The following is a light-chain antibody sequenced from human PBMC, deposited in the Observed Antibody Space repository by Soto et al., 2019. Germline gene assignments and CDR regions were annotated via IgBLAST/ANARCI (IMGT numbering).Light chain of an antibody. V-gene: IGLV2-14*03. CDR3: SSYTRSSTLV. CDR1: SSHVGAYNY. CDR2: DVS. Sequence: QSVLTQPASVSASPGQSITLSCTGTSSHVGAYNYVYWYQQHPGKAPKLMIFDVSYRPSGVSNRFSDSKSGNTASLTISGLQAEDEADYYCSSYTRSSTLVFGGGTQVTVL. J-gene: IGLJ3*02.